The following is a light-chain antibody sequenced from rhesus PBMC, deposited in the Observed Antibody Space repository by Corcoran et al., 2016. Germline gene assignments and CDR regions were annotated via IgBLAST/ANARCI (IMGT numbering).Light chain of an antibody. V-gene: IGKV1-69*01. CDR1: QGISNW. Sequence: DIQMTQSPSSLSSSVGDRVTITCRASQGISNWLAWYQQKPGKAPKLLVHRASNLETGVPSRVSGSGAGTEFTLAISSLQPDDLATYYGQQHGNSPWAFGQGTKVELK. CDR3: QQHGNSPWA. J-gene: IGKJ1*01. CDR2: RAS.